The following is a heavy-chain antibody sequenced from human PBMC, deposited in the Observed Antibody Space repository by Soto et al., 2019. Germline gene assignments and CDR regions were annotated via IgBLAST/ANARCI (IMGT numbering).Heavy chain of an antibody. CDR1: GYSFGIYD. CDR3: ARNNYQYAFDI. V-gene: IGHV1-8*01. Sequence: ASMKVYWKASGYSFGIYDINWVRQAAGQGLEWVGWINPGSGKTGYTEGFQGRVTMTWDTSISTAYMELSGLGSQDTAMYYCARNNYQYAFDIWG. D-gene: IGHD1-1*01. CDR2: INPGSGKT. J-gene: IGHJ3*02.